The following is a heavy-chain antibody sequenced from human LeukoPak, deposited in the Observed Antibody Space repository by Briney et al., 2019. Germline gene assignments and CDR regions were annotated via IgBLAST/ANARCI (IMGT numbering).Heavy chain of an antibody. CDR2: ISGRADST. V-gene: IGHV3-23*01. J-gene: IGHJ4*02. CDR3: AKLTVATFRSLFDS. Sequence: GGSLRLSCVASGFIFSSYAMTWVRQTPGKGLEWVSGISGRADSTYYADSVKGRFTISRDNSKNTLYLQMNSLRADDTAVYYCAKLTVATFRSLFDSWGQGTLVAVSP. D-gene: IGHD5-12*01. CDR1: GFIFSSYA.